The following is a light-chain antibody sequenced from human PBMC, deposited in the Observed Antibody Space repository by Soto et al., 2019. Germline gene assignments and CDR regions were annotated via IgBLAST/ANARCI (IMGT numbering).Light chain of an antibody. CDR3: SSYTTSHTLV. Sequence: QSALTQPASVSGSPGQSITISCTGTSSDVGGYNYVSWYQQHPGKAPKLIIYDISNRPSGVSNRFSGSKSGNTASLTISGLQAEDESDYYCSSYTTSHTLVFGGGTKLTVL. J-gene: IGLJ2*01. CDR2: DIS. V-gene: IGLV2-14*01. CDR1: SSDVGGYNY.